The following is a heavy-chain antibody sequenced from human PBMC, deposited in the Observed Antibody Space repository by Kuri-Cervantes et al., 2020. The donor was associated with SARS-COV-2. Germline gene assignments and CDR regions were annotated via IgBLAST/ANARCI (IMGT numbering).Heavy chain of an antibody. CDR1: GGSFSGYY. V-gene: IGHV4-34*01. CDR3: ASIAARPYFDY. D-gene: IGHD6-6*01. CDR2: INHSGST. J-gene: IGHJ4*02. Sequence: ESLKISCAVYGGSFSGYYWSWIRQPPGKGLEWIGEINHSGSTYYNPSLKSRVTISVDTSKNQFSLKLSSVTAADTAVYYCASIAARPYFDYWGQGTLVTVSS.